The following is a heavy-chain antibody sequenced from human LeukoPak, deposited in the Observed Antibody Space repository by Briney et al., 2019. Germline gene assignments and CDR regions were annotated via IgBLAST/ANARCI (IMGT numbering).Heavy chain of an antibody. CDR3: VKETDEYSSSSSDY. D-gene: IGHD6-6*01. Sequence: GGSLRLSCVGSGFSLSDYWMHWVRQTPGKGLMWVSRITSDGSTTWYADSVKGRFTVSRDNAKNTLFLEMNSLRDEDTAVYYCVKETDEYSSSSSDYWGQGTLVTVSS. J-gene: IGHJ4*02. CDR2: ITSDGSTT. CDR1: GFSLSDYW. V-gene: IGHV3-74*01.